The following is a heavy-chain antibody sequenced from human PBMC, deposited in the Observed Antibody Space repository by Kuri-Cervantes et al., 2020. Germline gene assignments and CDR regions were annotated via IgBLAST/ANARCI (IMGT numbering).Heavy chain of an antibody. D-gene: IGHD2-2*01. V-gene: IGHV4-31*03. J-gene: IGHJ3*02. CDR3: ARAPGSRGVVPAAFDI. CDR2: IYYSGST. CDR1: GGPISSGGYY. Sequence: SETLSLTCTVSGGPISSGGYYWSWIRQHPGKGLEWIGYIYYSGSTYYNPSLKSRVTISVDTSKNQFSLKLSSVTAADTAVYYCARAPGSRGVVPAAFDIWGQGTMVTVSS.